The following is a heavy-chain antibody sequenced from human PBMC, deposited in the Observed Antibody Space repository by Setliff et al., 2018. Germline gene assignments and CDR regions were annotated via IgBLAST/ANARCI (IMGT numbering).Heavy chain of an antibody. CDR3: ARSGGRCSGGSCPSGEY. V-gene: IGHV1-69*05. J-gene: IGHJ4*02. D-gene: IGHD2-15*01. CDR2: IIPIFGTA. CDR1: GYTFTSYA. Sequence: SVKVSCKASGYTFTSYAISWVRQAPGQGLEWMGGIIPIFGTANYAQKFQGRVTTTTDESTSTAYMELSSLRSEDTAVYYCARSGGRCSGGSCPSGEYWGQGTLVTVSS.